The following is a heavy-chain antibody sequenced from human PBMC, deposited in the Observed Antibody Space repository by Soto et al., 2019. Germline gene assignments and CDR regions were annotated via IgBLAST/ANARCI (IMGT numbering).Heavy chain of an antibody. D-gene: IGHD4-4*01. J-gene: IGHJ5*02. CDR2: IIPIIGII. Sequence: SVKVSCKASGGTFSSYTITWVRQAPGQGLEWMGRIIPIIGIINYAQKFQGRVTISADKFTGTAYMELTGLRSDDTAVYYCAGDPDSHYNDSHASSYPWGQGTLVTVSS. CDR3: AGDPDSHYNDSHASSYP. CDR1: GGTFSSYT. V-gene: IGHV1-69*04.